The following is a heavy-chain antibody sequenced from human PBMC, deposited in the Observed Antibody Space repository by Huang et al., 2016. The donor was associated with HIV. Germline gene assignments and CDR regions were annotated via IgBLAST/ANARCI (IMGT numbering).Heavy chain of an antibody. CDR3: ARHSCGGDCYRSRGAFDI. Sequence: QLRLQESGPGLVKPSETLSLTCTVSGGSISISSYYWGWIRQPPGKGLGGIGSIYFSGSTYYHPSPKSRVTISRNTSKNQFSLKLCSVTAADTAVYYCARHSCGGDCYRSRGAFDIWGQGTMVTVSS. CDR2: IYFSGST. V-gene: IGHV4-39*01. CDR1: GGSISISSYY. J-gene: IGHJ3*02. D-gene: IGHD2-21*02.